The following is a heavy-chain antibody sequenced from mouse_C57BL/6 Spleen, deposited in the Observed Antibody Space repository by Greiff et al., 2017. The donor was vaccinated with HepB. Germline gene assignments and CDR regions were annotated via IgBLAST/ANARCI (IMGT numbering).Heavy chain of an antibody. J-gene: IGHJ4*01. CDR3: ARPGGSSSYYAMDY. CDR2: ISSGSSTI. CDR1: GFTFSDYG. V-gene: IGHV5-17*01. D-gene: IGHD1-1*01. Sequence: EVHLVESGGGLVKPGGSLKLSCAASGFTFSDYGMHWVRQAPEKGLEWVAYISSGSSTIYYADTVKGRFTISRDNAKNTLFLQMTSLRSEETAMYYGARPGGSSSYYAMDYWGQGTSVTVSS.